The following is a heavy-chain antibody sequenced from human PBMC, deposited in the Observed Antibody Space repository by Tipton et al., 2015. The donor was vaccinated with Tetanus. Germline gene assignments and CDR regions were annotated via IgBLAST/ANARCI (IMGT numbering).Heavy chain of an antibody. CDR2: IHYSGIT. V-gene: IGHV4-31*03. CDR3: VRACRYGGNSEAFDN. J-gene: IGHJ4*02. Sequence: LRLSCTVSGTSISTGVYYWTWIRQYPGKGLEWIGNIHYSGITSYNPSLQSRVTMSVDTFRSQFSLKLSFVTAADTAAYYCVRACRYGGNSEAFDNWGQGTLVTVSS. D-gene: IGHD4-23*01. CDR1: GTSISTGVYY.